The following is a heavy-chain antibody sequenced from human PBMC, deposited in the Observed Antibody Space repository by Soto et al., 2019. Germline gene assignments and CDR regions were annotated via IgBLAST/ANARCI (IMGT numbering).Heavy chain of an antibody. CDR1: GGSINNYY. D-gene: IGHD6-13*01. CDR2: IHYSGST. J-gene: IGHJ5*02. CDR3: ARQTNSSPARGPDWFDP. V-gene: IGHV4-59*01. Sequence: PSETLSLTCTVSGGSINNYYGNWIRQPPGKGLEWIGSIHYSGSTNYKPSLKSRVTISVDTSKNQFSLKLNSVTAADTAVYYCARQTNSSPARGPDWFDPWGQGALVTVSS.